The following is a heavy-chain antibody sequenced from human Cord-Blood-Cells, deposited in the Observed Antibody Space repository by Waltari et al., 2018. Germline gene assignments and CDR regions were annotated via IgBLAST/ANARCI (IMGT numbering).Heavy chain of an antibody. Sequence: QLQLQESGPGLVKPSETLSLTCTVSGGSISSSSYYWGWIRQPPGKGLEWIGSIYYSGSTYNNPCLKSRVTISVDTSKNQFSLKLSSVTAADTAVYYCARRGGGCGGDCYTFDYWGQGTLVTVSS. V-gene: IGHV4-39*07. CDR2: IYYSGST. J-gene: IGHJ4*02. CDR1: GGSISSSSYY. D-gene: IGHD2-21*02. CDR3: ARRGGGCGGDCYTFDY.